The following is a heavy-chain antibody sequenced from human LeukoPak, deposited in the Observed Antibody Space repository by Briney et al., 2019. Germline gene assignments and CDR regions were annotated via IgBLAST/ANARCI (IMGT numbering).Heavy chain of an antibody. J-gene: IGHJ6*02. D-gene: IGHD2-15*01. CDR3: ARGKEVGYCSGGSCSYYYYGMDV. V-gene: IGHV3-53*01. CDR1: GFTVSSNY. Sequence: GGSLRLSCAASGFTVSSNYMSWVRQAPGKGLEWVSVIYSGGSTYYADSVKGRFTISRDNSKNTLYLQMNSLRAEDTAVYYCARGKEVGYCSGGSCSYYYYGMDVWGQGTTVTVSS. CDR2: IYSGGST.